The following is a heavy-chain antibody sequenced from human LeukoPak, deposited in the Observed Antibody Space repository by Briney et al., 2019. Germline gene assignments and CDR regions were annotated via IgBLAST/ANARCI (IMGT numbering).Heavy chain of an antibody. D-gene: IGHD3-10*01. CDR2: IYSDGST. CDR3: ARDHPTSGSYSDY. J-gene: IGHJ4*02. CDR1: GFTVSSKY. V-gene: IGHV3-53*01. Sequence: GGFLRLSCAASGFTVSSKYMSWVRQAPGKGLEWVSLIYSDGSTYYADSVKGRSTISRDNSKNTLYLQMNSLRAEDTAVYYCARDHPTSGSYSDYWGQGTLVTVSS.